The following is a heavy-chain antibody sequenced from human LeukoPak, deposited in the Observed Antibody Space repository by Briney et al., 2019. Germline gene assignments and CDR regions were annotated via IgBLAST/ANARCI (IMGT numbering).Heavy chain of an antibody. CDR2: IYYSGST. V-gene: IGHV4-59*08. J-gene: IGHJ6*02. Sequence: PSETLSLTCTVSGGSISSYHWSWIRQPPGKGLEWIGYIYYSGSTNYNPSLKSRVTISVDTSKNQFSLKLSSVTAADTAVYYCARTDENYYYGMDVWGQGTTVTVSS. CDR1: GGSISSYH. CDR3: ARTDENYYYGMDV.